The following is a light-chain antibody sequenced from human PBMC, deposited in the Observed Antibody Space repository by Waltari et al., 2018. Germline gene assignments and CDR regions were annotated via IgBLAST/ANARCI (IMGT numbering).Light chain of an antibody. J-gene: IGKJ2*01. CDR1: QNVGTL. CDR3: QQYSSFST. Sequence: DIQMTQSPSTLSASVGDRVTISCRASQNVGTLLAWYQQKPGKAPKLLIYMASSLESGVPSRFRGSGSGTEFTLTISSLQPDDFATYSCQQYSSFSTFGQGTKV. CDR2: MAS. V-gene: IGKV1-5*03.